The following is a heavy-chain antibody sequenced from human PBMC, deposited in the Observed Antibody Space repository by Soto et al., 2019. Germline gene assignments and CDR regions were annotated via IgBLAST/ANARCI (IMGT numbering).Heavy chain of an antibody. J-gene: IGHJ5*02. D-gene: IGHD6-13*01. CDR1: GASISSHY. V-gene: IGHV4-59*11. CDR2: VAHTGIT. CDR3: ARDGGDLGSSWGAKWFDP. Sequence: QVQLQESGPGLVKPSETLSLTCNVSGASISSHYWSWLRQAPGKGPEWIGYVAHTGITQYSPSLKSRVTMSADTSKNQVSLTLSSVTAADTAVYYCARDGGDLGSSWGAKWFDPWGQGTLVTVSS.